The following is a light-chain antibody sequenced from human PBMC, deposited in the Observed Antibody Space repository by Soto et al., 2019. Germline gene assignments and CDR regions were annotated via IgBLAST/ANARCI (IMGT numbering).Light chain of an antibody. CDR2: GVS. Sequence: EIVLTPSPGTLSLSPGERATLSCRASQSVSSIYFAWYQQKRGQAPRLLIYGVSSRATGIPDRFSGSGSGTDFTLTISRLEPEDSAVYYCEQYGSSPRTFGQGTKVDI. J-gene: IGKJ1*01. V-gene: IGKV3-20*01. CDR1: QSVSSIY. CDR3: EQYGSSPRT.